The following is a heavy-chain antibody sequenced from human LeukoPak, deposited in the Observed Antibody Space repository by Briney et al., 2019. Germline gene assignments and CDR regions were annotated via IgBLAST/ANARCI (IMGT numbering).Heavy chain of an antibody. D-gene: IGHD3-22*01. J-gene: IGHJ4*02. CDR2: ISGSSNII. CDR3: ARTPFYYYDSSGYSNVDY. V-gene: IGHV3-48*01. CDR1: GFTLRSYS. Sequence: GGSLRLSCAASGFTLRSYSMNWVRQAPGKGLEWVSYISGSSNIIYYADSVKGRFTISRDNAKNSLYLQMNSLRAEDTAVYYCARTPFYYYDSSGYSNVDYWGQGTLVTVSS.